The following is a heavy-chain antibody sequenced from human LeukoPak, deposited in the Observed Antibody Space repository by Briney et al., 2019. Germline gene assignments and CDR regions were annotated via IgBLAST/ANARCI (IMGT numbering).Heavy chain of an antibody. CDR3: ARYSSSWYGNAFDI. Sequence: SETLSLTCAVSGYSISSGSYYWSWIRQPAGKGLEWIGRIYTSGSTNYNPSLKSRVTISVDTSKNQFSLKLSSVTAADTAVYYCARYSSSWYGNAFDIWGQGTMVTVSS. CDR1: GYSISSGSYY. CDR2: IYTSGST. V-gene: IGHV4-61*02. D-gene: IGHD6-13*01. J-gene: IGHJ3*02.